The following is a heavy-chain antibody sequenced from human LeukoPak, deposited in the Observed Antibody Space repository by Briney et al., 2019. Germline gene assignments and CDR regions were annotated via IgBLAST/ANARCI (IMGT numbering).Heavy chain of an antibody. J-gene: IGHJ4*02. V-gene: IGHV4-34*01. D-gene: IGHD3-9*01. CDR3: AVYDISYERGYTRDY. CDR2: INHSGST. CDR1: GGSFSGYY. Sequence: SETLSLTCAVYGGSFSGYYWSWIRQPPGKGLEWIGEINHSGSTNCNPSLKSRVTISVDTSKNQFSLKLSSVTAADTAVYYCAVYDISYERGYTRDYWGQGTLVTVSS.